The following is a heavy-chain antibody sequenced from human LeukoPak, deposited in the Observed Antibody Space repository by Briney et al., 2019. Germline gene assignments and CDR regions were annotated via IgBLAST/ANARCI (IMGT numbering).Heavy chain of an antibody. CDR1: GGSISSGGYS. CDR2: IYHSGST. CDR3: ARDQDTSGPGGFDP. V-gene: IGHV4-30-2*01. Sequence: KASETLSLTCAVSGGSISSGGYSWSWIRQPPGKGLEWIGYIYHSGSTYYNPSLKSRVTISIDRSKNQFSLKLSSMTAADTAVYYRARDQDTSGPGGFDPWGQGTLVTVSS. D-gene: IGHD3-22*01. J-gene: IGHJ5*02.